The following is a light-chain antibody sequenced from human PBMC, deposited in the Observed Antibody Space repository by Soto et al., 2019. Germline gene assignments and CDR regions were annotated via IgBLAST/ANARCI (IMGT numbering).Light chain of an antibody. J-gene: IGKJ5*01. CDR3: QQRSNWPTT. V-gene: IGKV3-11*01. CDR1: QSVSSY. CDR2: DAS. Sequence: EIVLTQSPATLSLSPGERATLSRRASQSVSSYLAWYQQKPGQAPRLLIYDASNRATGIPARFSGSGSGTDFTLTIISLEPEDFAVYYCQQRSNWPTTFGQGTRLEIK.